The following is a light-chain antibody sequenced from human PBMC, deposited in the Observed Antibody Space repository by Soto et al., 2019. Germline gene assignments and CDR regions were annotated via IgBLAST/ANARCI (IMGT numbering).Light chain of an antibody. Sequence: QSVLTQPASVSGAPGQSITISCTGTNSDVGGDSSVSWYQQHPGKAPKLMIYDVTYRPSGVSNRFSGSKSGNTASLTISGLQADDDADYYCTSYTRSSARFGAGTKLTVL. J-gene: IGLJ3*02. CDR2: DVT. V-gene: IGLV2-14*03. CDR3: TSYTRSSAR. CDR1: NSDVGGDSS.